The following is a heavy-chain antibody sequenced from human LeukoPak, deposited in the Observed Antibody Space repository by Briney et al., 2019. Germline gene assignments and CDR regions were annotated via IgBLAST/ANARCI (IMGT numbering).Heavy chain of an antibody. CDR2: ISGSGAST. CDR1: GFAFSGYA. CDR3: ARVLSDGYNYYFDY. Sequence: GGSLRLSCVASGFAFSGYAMSWVRQAPGKGLEWVSSISGSGASTYYADSVRGRLTISRDNSKNTLYLQMNSLRAEDTAVYYCARVLSDGYNYYFDYWGQGTLVTVSS. J-gene: IGHJ4*02. D-gene: IGHD5-24*01. V-gene: IGHV3-23*01.